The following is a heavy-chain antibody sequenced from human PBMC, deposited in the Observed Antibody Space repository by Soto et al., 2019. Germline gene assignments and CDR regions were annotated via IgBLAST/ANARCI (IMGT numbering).Heavy chain of an antibody. V-gene: IGHV4-30-2*01. CDR2: IYHSGST. CDR3: AAGGGLPRYY. J-gene: IGHJ4*02. CDR1: GGSISSGGYS. Sequence: QLQLQESSTGLVNPSQTLSLTCAVSGGSISSGGYSWSWIRQPPGKGLEWIGYIYHSGSTYYNPSLKSRVTISVDRSKNQFSLKLSSVTAAHTAVYYCAAGGGLPRYYWGQGTLVTVSS. D-gene: IGHD5-12*01.